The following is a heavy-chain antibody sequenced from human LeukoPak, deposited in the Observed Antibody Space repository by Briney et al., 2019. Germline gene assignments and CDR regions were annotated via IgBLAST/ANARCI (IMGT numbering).Heavy chain of an antibody. CDR1: GGSFSGYS. D-gene: IGHD6-19*01. J-gene: IGHJ4*02. V-gene: IGHV4-34*01. Sequence: SETLSLTCAVYGGSFSGYSWSWIRQPPGKGLEWIGEINHSGSTNYNASLKSRVTTSVDTSKNQFSLNLRSVTAADTAVYYCARGQWLDNSWGQGTLVTVSS. CDR2: INHSGST. CDR3: ARGQWLDNS.